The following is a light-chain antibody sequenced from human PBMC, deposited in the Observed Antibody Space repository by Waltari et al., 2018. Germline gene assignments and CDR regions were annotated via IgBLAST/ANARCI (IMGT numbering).Light chain of an antibody. Sequence: YVVTQPPSVSVAPGKTARLTCEGENIESKSVNWYKQKPGQAPVLVMFYGRDRPSGIPERFSGAKSGNTATLTINVVEPGDEADYHCQVWDDTNNSGVFGGGTKLTVL. CDR3: QVWDDTNNSGV. CDR2: YGR. J-gene: IGLJ3*02. V-gene: IGLV3-21*04. CDR1: NIESKS.